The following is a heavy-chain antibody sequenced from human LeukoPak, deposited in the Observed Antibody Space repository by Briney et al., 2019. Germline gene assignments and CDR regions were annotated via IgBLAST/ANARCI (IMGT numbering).Heavy chain of an antibody. D-gene: IGHD6-13*01. CDR2: MNPNSGNT. CDR3: ARGRGSSSWYTHDYFDY. V-gene: IGHV1-8*01. J-gene: IGHJ4*02. Sequence: ASVKVSCKASGYTFTSYDINWVRQATGQGLEWMGWMNPNSGNTGYAQKFQGRVTMTRNTSISTAYMELSSLRSEDTAVYYCARGRGSSSWYTHDYFDYWGQGTLVTVSS. CDR1: GYTFTSYD.